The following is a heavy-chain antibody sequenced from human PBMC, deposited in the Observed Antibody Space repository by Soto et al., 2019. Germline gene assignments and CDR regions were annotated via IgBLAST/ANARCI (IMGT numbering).Heavy chain of an antibody. Sequence: SETLSLTCTVSGGSISSSNYYWAWIRQPPGKGLEWIGSFYYTGSTYYNPSLRSRVTISVDTSKNQFSLKLSSVTAADTAVYYCARPIEGGTSGYYHWGQGTLVTVS. CDR3: ARPIEGGTSGYYH. CDR2: FYYTGST. V-gene: IGHV4-39*01. D-gene: IGHD3-22*01. J-gene: IGHJ5*02. CDR1: GGSISSSNYY.